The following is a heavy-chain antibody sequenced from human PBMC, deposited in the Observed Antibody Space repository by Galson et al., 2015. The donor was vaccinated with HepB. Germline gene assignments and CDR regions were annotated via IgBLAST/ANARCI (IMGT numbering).Heavy chain of an antibody. CDR3: AREFTPYYYYYGMDV. J-gene: IGHJ6*02. Sequence: SVKVSCKASGYTFTSYGISWVRQAPGQGLEWMGWISAYNGNTNYAQKLQGRVTMTTDTSTSTAYMELRSLRSDDTAVYYCAREFTPYYYYYGMDVWGQGTTVTVSS. CDR1: GYTFTSYG. CDR2: ISAYNGNT. V-gene: IGHV1-18*04.